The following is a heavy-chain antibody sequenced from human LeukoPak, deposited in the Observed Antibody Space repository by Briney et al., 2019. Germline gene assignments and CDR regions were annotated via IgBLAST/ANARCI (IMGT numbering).Heavy chain of an antibody. CDR1: GGSISSYY. Sequence: PETLSLTCTVSGGSISSYYWSWIRQPPGKGLEWIGYIYYSGSTNYSPSLKSRVTISVDTSKNQFSLKLSSVTAADTAVYYCASTFGELLPFDYWGQGTLVTVSS. V-gene: IGHV4-59*01. J-gene: IGHJ4*02. CDR3: ASTFGELLPFDY. D-gene: IGHD3-10*01. CDR2: IYYSGST.